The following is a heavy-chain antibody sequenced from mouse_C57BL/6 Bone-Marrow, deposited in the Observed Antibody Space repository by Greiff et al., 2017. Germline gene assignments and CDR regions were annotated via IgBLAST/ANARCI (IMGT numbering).Heavy chain of an antibody. J-gene: IGHJ4*01. CDR3: ARDRGDLTRNSYAMDY. CDR1: GFTFSGYA. CDR2: ISDGGSYT. V-gene: IGHV5-4*01. Sequence: EVKLVESGGGLVKPGGSLKLSCAASGFTFSGYAMSWVRQTPEKRLEWVATISDGGSYTYYPDNVKGRFTISRDNAKNNLYLQMSHLKSEDPAMYYCARDRGDLTRNSYAMDYWGQGTSVTVSS. D-gene: IGHD2-1*01.